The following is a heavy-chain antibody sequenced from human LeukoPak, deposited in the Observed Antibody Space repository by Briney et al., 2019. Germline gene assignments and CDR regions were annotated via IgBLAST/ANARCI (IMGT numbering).Heavy chain of an antibody. J-gene: IGHJ4*02. CDR3: AKGLLAVVGTSFDY. CDR2: VSWNSGII. D-gene: IGHD6-19*01. CDR1: GFTFSSYW. V-gene: IGHV3-9*01. Sequence: GGSLRLSCAASGFTFSSYWMTWVRQAPGKGLEWVSGVSWNSGIIAYADSVKGRFTISRDNAENSLHLQMNSLRADDTAVYYCAKGLLAVVGTSFDYWGRGTLVTVSS.